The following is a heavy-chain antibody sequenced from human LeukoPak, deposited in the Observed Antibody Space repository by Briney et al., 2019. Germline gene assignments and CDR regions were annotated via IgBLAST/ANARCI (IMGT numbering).Heavy chain of an antibody. CDR3: ARGLYDCSSTSCYPGVGYYFDY. CDR2: IIPIFGTA. CDR1: GGTFSSYA. Sequence: SVKVSCKASGGTFSSYAISWVRQAPGQGLEWMGGIIPIFGTANYAQKFQGRVTITTDESTSTAYMELSSPRSEDTAVYYCARGLYDCSSTSCYPGVGYYFDYWGQGTLVTVSS. V-gene: IGHV1-69*05. D-gene: IGHD2-2*01. J-gene: IGHJ4*02.